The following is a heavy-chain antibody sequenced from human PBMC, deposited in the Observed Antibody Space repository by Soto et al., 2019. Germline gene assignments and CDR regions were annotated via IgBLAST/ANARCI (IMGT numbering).Heavy chain of an antibody. D-gene: IGHD1-26*01. Sequence: GGPLRLSCAASGFSVSSNYMSWVRQAPGKGLEWVSVIYSGGDTYYADSVKGRFSISRDNSKNTLYLQMNSLRAEDTAVYYCARDLLGRPYYYGMDVWGQGTTVTVSS. CDR1: GFSVSSNY. CDR2: IYSGGDT. V-gene: IGHV3-53*01. CDR3: ARDLLGRPYYYGMDV. J-gene: IGHJ6*02.